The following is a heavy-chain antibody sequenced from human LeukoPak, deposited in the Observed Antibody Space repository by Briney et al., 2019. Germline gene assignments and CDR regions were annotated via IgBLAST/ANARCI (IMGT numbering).Heavy chain of an antibody. Sequence: PGGSLRLSCAPSGFTFSSYWMTWVRQAPGRGLEWVANINQVGNETYYVDSVKGRFTISRDNAKNSLFLQMNSLRAEDTAVYYCARDYGDYWGQGTLVTVSS. D-gene: IGHD3-10*01. J-gene: IGHJ4*02. CDR3: ARDYGDY. V-gene: IGHV3-7*01. CDR1: GFTFSSYW. CDR2: INQVGNET.